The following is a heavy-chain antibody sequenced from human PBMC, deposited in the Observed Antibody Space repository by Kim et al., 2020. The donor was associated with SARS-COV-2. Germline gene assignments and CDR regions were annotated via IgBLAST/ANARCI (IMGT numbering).Heavy chain of an antibody. CDR1: GLNLTTYW. D-gene: IGHD6-19*01. V-gene: IGHV3-7*01. CDR3: GREVFGSGSY. Sequence: GGSLRLSCAGTGLNLTTYWMDWVRQAPGKGLEWVANIKHDGSAKSYVDSVKGRFTISRDNAKNSVFLQMNSLRAEDTALYYCGREVFGSGSYWGQGSLVTVSS. J-gene: IGHJ4*02. CDR2: IKHDGSAK.